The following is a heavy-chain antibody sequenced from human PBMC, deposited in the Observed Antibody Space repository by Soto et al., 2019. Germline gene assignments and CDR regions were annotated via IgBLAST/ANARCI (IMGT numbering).Heavy chain of an antibody. D-gene: IGHD3-3*01. V-gene: IGHV3-23*04. CDR3: AKLLGLRGLRFLEWLSSDFDY. CDR1: GFTFSSYA. Sequence: VQLVESGGGVVQPGRSLRLSCAASGFTFSSYAMSWVRQAPGKGLEWVSAISGSGGSTYYADSVKGRFTISRDNSKNTLYLQMNSLRAEDTAVYYCAKLLGLRGLRFLEWLSSDFDYWGQGTLVTVSS. J-gene: IGHJ4*02. CDR2: ISGSGGST.